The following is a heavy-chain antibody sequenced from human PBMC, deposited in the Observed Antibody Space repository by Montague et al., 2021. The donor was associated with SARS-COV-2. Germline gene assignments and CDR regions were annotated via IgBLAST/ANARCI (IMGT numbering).Heavy chain of an antibody. CDR1: GGSFSSYY. V-gene: IGHV4-34*01. J-gene: IGHJ6*02. CDR2: INYSGST. Sequence: SETLSLTCAVYGGSFSSYYWSWIRQPPGKGLEWIGEINYSGSTNYNPSLKSRVTISVDTSKNQFSLKLSSVTAADMAVYYCARVRYYGSGTSLGMDLWGHGTTVTVSS. CDR3: ARVRYYGSGTSLGMDL. D-gene: IGHD3-10*01.